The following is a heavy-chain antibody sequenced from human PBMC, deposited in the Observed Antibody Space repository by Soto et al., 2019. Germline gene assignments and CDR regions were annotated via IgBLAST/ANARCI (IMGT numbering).Heavy chain of an antibody. D-gene: IGHD4-17*01. J-gene: IGHJ4*02. V-gene: IGHV3-30-3*01. Sequence: QVQLVESGGGVVQPGRSLRLSCAASGFTFSSYAMHWVRQAPGKGLEWVAVISYDGSNKYYADSVKGRFTISRDNSKNTLELQMNCLRAEDTAVYYCARGDYGDYPRDFDYWGQGTLVTVSS. CDR3: ARGDYGDYPRDFDY. CDR2: ISYDGSNK. CDR1: GFTFSSYA.